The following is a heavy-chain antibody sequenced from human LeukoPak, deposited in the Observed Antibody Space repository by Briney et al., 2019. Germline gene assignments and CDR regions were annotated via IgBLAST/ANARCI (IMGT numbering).Heavy chain of an antibody. D-gene: IGHD1-26*01. Sequence: PGGSLRLPCVGSRFTFSSYWMSWVRQAPGKGLEWVANIKEDGSEIYYVASVKGRFTISRDNAKNSLYLQMNSLRAEDTAIYYCVRAKVVGATTGSLFDYWGQGTLVTVSS. V-gene: IGHV3-7*01. CDR1: RFTFSSYW. CDR3: VRAKVVGATTGSLFDY. J-gene: IGHJ4*02. CDR2: IKEDGSEI.